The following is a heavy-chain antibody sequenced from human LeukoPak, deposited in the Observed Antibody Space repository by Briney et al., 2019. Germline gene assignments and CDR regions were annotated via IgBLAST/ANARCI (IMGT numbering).Heavy chain of an antibody. J-gene: IGHJ4*02. V-gene: IGHV1-3*01. CDR3: ARARAVFGVVPTFDY. CDR1: GYTFTSYA. Sequence: ASVKVSCKASGYTFTSYAMHWVRQAPGQRLEWMGWINAGNGNTKYSQKFQGRVTITRDTSASTAYMELRSLRSDDTAVYYCARARAVFGVVPTFDYWGQGTLVTVSS. D-gene: IGHD3-3*01. CDR2: INAGNGNT.